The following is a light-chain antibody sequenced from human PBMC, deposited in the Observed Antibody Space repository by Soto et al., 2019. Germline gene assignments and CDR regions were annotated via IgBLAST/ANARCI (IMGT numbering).Light chain of an antibody. V-gene: IGLV2-14*03. Sequence: QSVLTQPRSVSGSPGQSVTISCTGTTGDVGAYNFVSWYQLHPGKAPKLMIYEVSNRPSGVTNRFSGSKSGNTASLTISGLQAEDEADYYCSSYTTSSTLPVFGGGTQLTVL. CDR3: SSYTTSSTLPV. CDR2: EVS. J-gene: IGLJ2*01. CDR1: TGDVGAYNF.